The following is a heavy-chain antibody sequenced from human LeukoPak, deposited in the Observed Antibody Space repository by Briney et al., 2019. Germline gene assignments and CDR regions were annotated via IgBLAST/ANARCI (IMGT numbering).Heavy chain of an antibody. Sequence: ASVKVSCKASGYTFTSYGISWVRQAPGQGLEWMGWISAYNGNTNYAQKLQGRVTMTTDTSTSTAYMELRSLRSDDTAVYYCARDFWRYYDSSGYYQPPDYWGQGTLVTISS. V-gene: IGHV1-18*01. CDR1: GYTFTSYG. CDR3: ARDFWRYYDSSGYYQPPDY. CDR2: ISAYNGNT. J-gene: IGHJ4*02. D-gene: IGHD3-22*01.